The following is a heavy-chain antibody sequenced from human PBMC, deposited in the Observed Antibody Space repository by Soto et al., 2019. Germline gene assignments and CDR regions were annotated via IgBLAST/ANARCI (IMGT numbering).Heavy chain of an antibody. V-gene: IGHV3-21*01. CDR1: GFTFSSYS. D-gene: IGHD2-2*01. J-gene: IGHJ4*02. Sequence: PGGSLRLSCAASGFTFSSYSMNWVRQAPGKGLEWVSSISSSSSYIYYADSVKGRFTISRDNAKNSQYLQMNSLRAEDTAVYYCARSKVPAAMPNYYFDYWGQGTLVTVSS. CDR2: ISSSSSYI. CDR3: ARSKVPAAMPNYYFDY.